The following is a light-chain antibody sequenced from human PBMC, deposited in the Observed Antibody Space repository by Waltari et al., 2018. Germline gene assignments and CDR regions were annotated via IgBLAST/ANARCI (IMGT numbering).Light chain of an antibody. CDR3: QHRHSYPIT. Sequence: DIQLTQSPSFLSASVGDRVTITCRSSQGIRNYLAWYQQKPGKAPKLLIHTASTLQGGVPSRFSGSGSGTEFPLTISSLQPEDFATYYCQHRHSYPITFGQGTRLEIK. J-gene: IGKJ5*01. CDR1: QGIRNY. CDR2: TAS. V-gene: IGKV1-9*01.